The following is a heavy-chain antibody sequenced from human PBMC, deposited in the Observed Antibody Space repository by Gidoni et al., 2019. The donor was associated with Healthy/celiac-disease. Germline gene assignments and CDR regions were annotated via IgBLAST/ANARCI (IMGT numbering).Heavy chain of an antibody. V-gene: IGHV4-34*01. CDR2: INQSGST. CDR3: ARVRSPYYYYGMDV. Sequence: QVQLQQWGAGLLKPSETLSLNCAVYGGSFSGYYWTWIRQPPGRGLEWIGEINQSGSTNYNPSLKSRVTISLDTSKNQLSLKLSSVTAADTAVYYCARVRSPYYYYGMDVWGQGTTVTVSS. CDR1: GGSFSGYY. J-gene: IGHJ6*02.